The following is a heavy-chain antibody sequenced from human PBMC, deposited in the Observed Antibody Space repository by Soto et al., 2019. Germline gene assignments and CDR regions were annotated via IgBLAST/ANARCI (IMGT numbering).Heavy chain of an antibody. CDR3: AHSVYCTGDLNCYPGGGVFDF. Sequence: QITLKESVPTLVKPTQTLTLTCSFSGFSLSTNGVGVSWIRQPPGKDLEWLALIYWDDDKRYSPSLRSRLTITMDTSKSQVVLTMTNMHPVDTATYYFAHSVYCTGDLNCYPGGGVFDFWGQGTMVTVSS. CDR1: GFSLSTNGVG. J-gene: IGHJ3*01. CDR2: IYWDDDK. V-gene: IGHV2-5*02. D-gene: IGHD2-8*02.